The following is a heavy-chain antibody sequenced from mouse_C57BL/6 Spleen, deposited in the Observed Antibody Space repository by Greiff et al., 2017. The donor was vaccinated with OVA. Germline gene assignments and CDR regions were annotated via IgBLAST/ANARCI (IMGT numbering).Heavy chain of an antibody. J-gene: IGHJ3*01. Sequence: VQLQQSGAELVRPGTSVKVSCKASGYAFTNYLIEWVKQRPGQGLEWIGVINPGSGGTNYNEKFKGKATLTADKSSSTAYMQLSSLTSEDSAVYFCASTYYGSSYAFAYWGQGTLVTVSA. D-gene: IGHD1-1*01. V-gene: IGHV1-54*01. CDR3: ASTYYGSSYAFAY. CDR2: INPGSGGT. CDR1: GYAFTNYL.